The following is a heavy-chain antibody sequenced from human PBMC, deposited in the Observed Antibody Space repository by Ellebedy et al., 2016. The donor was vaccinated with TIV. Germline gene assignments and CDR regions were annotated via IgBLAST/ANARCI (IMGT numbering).Heavy chain of an antibody. D-gene: IGHD1-1*01. CDR1: GFTVSSSY. V-gene: IGHV3-15*01. Sequence: GESLKISCAASGFTVSSSYMNWVRQAPGKGLEWVGRIKSKTDGGTTDYAAPVKGRFTMSRDDSKNTLYLQMNSLRAEETAVYYCATWNYVESWGQGTLVTVSS. CDR3: ATWNYVES. J-gene: IGHJ4*02. CDR2: IKSKTDGGTT.